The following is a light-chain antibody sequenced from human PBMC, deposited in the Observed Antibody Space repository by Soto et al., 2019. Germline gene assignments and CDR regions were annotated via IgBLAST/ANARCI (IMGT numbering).Light chain of an antibody. CDR2: DAS. Sequence: VLTQSPATLSLSPGERATLSCGASQSVSSYLAWYQQKPGQAPRLLIYDASNRATGIPARFSGSGSGTDFTLTITSLEPEDFADYYCQQRSSWPLTFGGGTKVESK. CDR1: QSVSSY. CDR3: QQRSSWPLT. J-gene: IGKJ4*01. V-gene: IGKV3-11*01.